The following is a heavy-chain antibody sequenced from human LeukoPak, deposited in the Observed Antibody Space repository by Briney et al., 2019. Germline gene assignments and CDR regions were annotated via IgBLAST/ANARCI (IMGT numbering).Heavy chain of an antibody. Sequence: ASVKVSCKASGYTFTSYGISWVRQAPGQGLEWMGWISAYIGNTNYAQKLQGRVTMTTDTSTSTAYMELRSLRSDDTAVYYCARSRIVVVPAAPYYFDYWGQGTLVTVSS. V-gene: IGHV1-18*04. CDR3: ARSRIVVVPAAPYYFDY. CDR1: GYTFTSYG. D-gene: IGHD2-2*01. CDR2: ISAYIGNT. J-gene: IGHJ4*02.